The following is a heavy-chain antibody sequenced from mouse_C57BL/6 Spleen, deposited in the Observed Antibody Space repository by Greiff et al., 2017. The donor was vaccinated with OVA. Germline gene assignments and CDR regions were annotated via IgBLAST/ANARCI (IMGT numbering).Heavy chain of an antibody. CDR2: ISDGGSYT. Sequence: EVQLVESGGGLVKPGGSLKLSCAASGFTFSSYALSWVRQTPEKRLGWVATISDGGSYTYYPNNVKGRFTISRDNAKNNLYLQMSHLKSEDTAMYYCARGGYYYGSSPFAYWGQGTLVTVSA. D-gene: IGHD1-1*01. CDR3: ARGGYYYGSSPFAY. CDR1: GFTFSSYA. J-gene: IGHJ3*01. V-gene: IGHV5-4*01.